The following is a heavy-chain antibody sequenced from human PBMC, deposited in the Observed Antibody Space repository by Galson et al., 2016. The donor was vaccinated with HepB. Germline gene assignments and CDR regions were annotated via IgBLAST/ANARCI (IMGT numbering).Heavy chain of an antibody. J-gene: IGHJ2*01. CDR3: AGEGRYCTSTSGYGYWYFDR. Sequence: QSGAEVKKPGESLKISCKGSGYRFTTYWIGWVRQMPGKGLEWMGVIYPGDSNTRYSPSFQGQVTISVDKSISTAYLQWSSLKASDTAMYYCAGEGRYCTSTSGYGYWYFDRWGQGTLVTVSS. V-gene: IGHV5-51*01. CDR2: IYPGDSNT. CDR1: GYRFTTYW. D-gene: IGHD2-2*01.